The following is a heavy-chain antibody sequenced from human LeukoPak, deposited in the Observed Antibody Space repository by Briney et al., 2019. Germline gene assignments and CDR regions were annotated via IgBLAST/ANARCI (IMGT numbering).Heavy chain of an antibody. Sequence: PSETLSLTCAVYGGSFSGYYWSWIRQPPGKGLEWIGSIYYSGSTYYNPSLKSRVTISVDTSKNQFSLKLSSVTAADTAVYYCAAVPYYYDSSGYPAPFLFDYWGQGTLVTVSS. V-gene: IGHV4-34*01. CDR2: IYYSGST. D-gene: IGHD3-22*01. J-gene: IGHJ4*02. CDR3: AAVPYYYDSSGYPAPFLFDY. CDR1: GGSFSGYY.